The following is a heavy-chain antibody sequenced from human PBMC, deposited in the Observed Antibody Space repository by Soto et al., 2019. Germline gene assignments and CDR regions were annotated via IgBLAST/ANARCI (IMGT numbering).Heavy chain of an antibody. J-gene: IGHJ4*02. CDR2: IGSNGSTT. CDR3: AKIITAAGSAY. Sequence: GGSLTLSCAASGFTFNYFGMSLVRQAPGKGLEWVSSIGSNGSTTYYTDSVKGRFTISRDNFKNTLYLQMNSLRAEDTAVYYCAKIITAAGSAYWGQGTLVTVSS. V-gene: IGHV3-23*01. CDR1: GFTFNYFG. D-gene: IGHD6-13*01.